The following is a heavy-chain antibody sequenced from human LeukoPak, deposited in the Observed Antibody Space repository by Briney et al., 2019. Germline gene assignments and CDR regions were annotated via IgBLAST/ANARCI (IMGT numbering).Heavy chain of an antibody. J-gene: IGHJ4*02. CDR3: ARESYGSESYYFLDY. D-gene: IGHD3-10*01. CDR1: GGSFSGYY. CDR2: INHSGST. Sequence: SETLSLTCAVYGGSFSGYYWSWIRQPPGKGLEWIGEINHSGSTNYNPSLKSRVTISVDTSKNQFSLKLSSVTAADTAVYYCARESYGSESYYFLDYWGQGTLVTVSS. V-gene: IGHV4-34*01.